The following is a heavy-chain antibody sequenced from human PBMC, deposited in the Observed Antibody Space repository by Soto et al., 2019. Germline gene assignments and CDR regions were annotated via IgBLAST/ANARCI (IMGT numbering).Heavy chain of an antibody. CDR3: TTDGGVSAYPLFWA. CDR2: LKSRRDGGTS. V-gene: IGHV3-15*01. D-gene: IGHD3-16*01. J-gene: IGHJ5*02. CDR1: GITFTNAW. Sequence: EVQLVESGGGLVKPGGSLRLSCAASGITFTNAWMGWVRQAPGKGLEWIGRLKSRRDGGTSDYAAPVKGRFSISKDEPKNTLYLQMNSLKTEDTAVYHCTTDGGVSAYPLFWAWAQEPLVPVSS.